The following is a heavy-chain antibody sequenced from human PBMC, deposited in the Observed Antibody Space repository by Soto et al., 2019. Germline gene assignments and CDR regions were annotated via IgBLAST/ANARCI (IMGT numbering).Heavy chain of an antibody. J-gene: IGHJ4*02. Sequence: GESLKISCKGSGYSFTNHWIAWVRQMPGKGLEWMGIIYPGDSDTRYSPSFQGQVTISVDKSISTAYLQWSRLKASDTAMYYCARSRPRIYYGSGSYYLDYWGQGTLVTVSS. D-gene: IGHD3-10*01. CDR2: IYPGDSDT. CDR1: GYSFTNHW. V-gene: IGHV5-51*01. CDR3: ARSRPRIYYGSGSYYLDY.